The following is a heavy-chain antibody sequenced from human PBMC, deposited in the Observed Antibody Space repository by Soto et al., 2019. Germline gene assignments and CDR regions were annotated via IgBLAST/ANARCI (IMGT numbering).Heavy chain of an antibody. J-gene: IGHJ6*02. CDR3: ARVGGQSGYSYGYGMDV. V-gene: IGHV3-48*02. CDR2: ISSSSSTI. CDR1: GFTFSSYS. D-gene: IGHD5-18*01. Sequence: GGSLRLSCAASGFTFSSYSMNWVRQAPGKGLEWVSYISSSSSTIYYADSVKGRFTISRDNAKNSLYLQMNSLRDEDTAVYYCARVGGQSGYSYGYGMDVWGQGTTVTVSS.